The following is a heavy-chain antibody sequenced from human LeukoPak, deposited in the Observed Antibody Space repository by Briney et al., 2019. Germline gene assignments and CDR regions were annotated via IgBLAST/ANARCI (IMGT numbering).Heavy chain of an antibody. CDR2: IYYSGST. D-gene: IGHD3-22*01. V-gene: IGHV4-59*08. CDR1: GDSIRSYY. CDR3: ARRRSRRDSSGYYAFDI. J-gene: IGHJ3*02. Sequence: PSETLSLTCTVSGDSIRSYYWSWIRQPPGKGLEWIGYIYYSGSTNYNPSLKSRVTISVDTSKNQFSLKLSSVTAADTAVYYCARRRSRRDSSGYYAFDIWCQGTMVTVSS.